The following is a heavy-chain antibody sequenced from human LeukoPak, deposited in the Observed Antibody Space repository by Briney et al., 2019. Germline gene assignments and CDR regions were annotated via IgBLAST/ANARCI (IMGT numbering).Heavy chain of an antibody. Sequence: SGGSLRLSCAASGFTFSDYYMSWIRQAPGEGLEWVSYISSSGSTIYYADSVKGRFTIYRDNAKNSMYLQMNSLRAEDTAVYYCARGQDRYSSGWYGFDPWGQGTLVTVSS. J-gene: IGHJ5*02. CDR3: ARGQDRYSSGWYGFDP. D-gene: IGHD6-19*01. CDR2: ISSSGSTI. V-gene: IGHV3-11*04. CDR1: GFTFSDYY.